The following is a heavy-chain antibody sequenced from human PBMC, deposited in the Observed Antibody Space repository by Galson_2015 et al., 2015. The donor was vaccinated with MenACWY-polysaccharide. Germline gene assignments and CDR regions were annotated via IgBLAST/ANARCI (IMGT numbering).Heavy chain of an antibody. CDR1: GFTFRSYW. Sequence: SLRLSCAASGFTFRSYWMSWVRQAPGRGLECVANINEDGSAKYYVDSVKGRFIISRDNAENSLYLQMNSLRAEDTAVYYCANLDYYGSGSCPPPLGSWGQGTLVTVSS. V-gene: IGHV3-7*03. J-gene: IGHJ5*02. CDR2: INEDGSAK. CDR3: ANLDYYGSGSCPPPLGS. D-gene: IGHD3-10*01.